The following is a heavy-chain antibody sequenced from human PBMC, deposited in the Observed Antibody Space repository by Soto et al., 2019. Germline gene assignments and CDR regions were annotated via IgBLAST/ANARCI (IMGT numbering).Heavy chain of an antibody. CDR3: ARFTRGSSGDY. J-gene: IGHJ4*02. V-gene: IGHV3-7*01. D-gene: IGHD6-25*01. CDR2: IKEDGSVK. Sequence: PGGSLRLSCVASGFTFNTYWMSWVRQAPGKGLEWVANIKEDGSVKYYVDSVKGRFTISRDNAKNLLYLQMNSLGAGDTAMYYCARFTRGSSGDYWGQGTLVTVSS. CDR1: GFTFNTYW.